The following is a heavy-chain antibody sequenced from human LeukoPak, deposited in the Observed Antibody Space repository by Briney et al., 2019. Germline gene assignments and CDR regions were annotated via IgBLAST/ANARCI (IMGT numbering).Heavy chain of an antibody. D-gene: IGHD3/OR15-3a*01. J-gene: IGHJ6*02. CDR1: GFTFSSYA. V-gene: IGHV3-7*01. CDR2: IKQDGSEK. CDR3: ARDRQGLGDV. Sequence: GGSLRLSCAASGFTFSSYAMTWVRQAPGKGLEWVANIKQDGSEKYYVDSVKGRFTISRDNARNSLFLQMNSLRADDTAVYFCARDRQGLGDVWGQGTTVTVSS.